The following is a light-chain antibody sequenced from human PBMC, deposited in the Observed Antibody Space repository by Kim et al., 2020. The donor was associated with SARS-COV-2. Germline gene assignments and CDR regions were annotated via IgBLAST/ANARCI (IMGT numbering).Light chain of an antibody. J-gene: IGLJ2*01. Sequence: QSVLTQPPSVSAAPGQKVTISCSGSSSNIANKYVSWYQQLPGTAPKLLIYDNNNRPSGIPDRFSGSKSDTSATLGITGLQTGDEADYYCGAWDSSLSAVVFGGGTKVTVL. CDR1: SSNIANKY. CDR2: DNN. V-gene: IGLV1-51*01. CDR3: GAWDSSLSAVV.